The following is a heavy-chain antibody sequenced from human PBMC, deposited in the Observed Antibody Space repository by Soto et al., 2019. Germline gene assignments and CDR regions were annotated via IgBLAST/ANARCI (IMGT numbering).Heavy chain of an antibody. J-gene: IGHJ6*02. CDR2: ISWDGGST. CDR3: ARDQRLLEWLLSSDYYYYGMDV. CDR1: GFTFDDYA. V-gene: IGHV3-43D*04. Sequence: LRLSCAASGFTFDDYAMHWVRQAPGKGLEWVSLISWDGGSTYYADSVKGRFTISRDNSKNTLYLQMNSLRAEDTAVYYCARDQRLLEWLLSSDYYYYGMDVWGQGTTVTVSS. D-gene: IGHD3-3*01.